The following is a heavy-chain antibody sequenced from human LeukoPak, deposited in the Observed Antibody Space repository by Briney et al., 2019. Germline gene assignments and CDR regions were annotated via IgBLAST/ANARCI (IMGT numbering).Heavy chain of an antibody. V-gene: IGHV1-69*13. J-gene: IGHJ6*02. CDR3: ARDPDSSGYYRSSYYYYGMDV. CDR2: IIPIFGTA. CDR1: GGTFSSYA. Sequence: SVKVSCKASGGTFSSYAISWVRQAPGQGLEWMGGIIPIFGTANYAQKFQGRVTITADESTSTAYMELSSLRSEDTAVYYCARDPDSSGYYRSSYYYYGMDVWGQETTVTVSS. D-gene: IGHD3-22*01.